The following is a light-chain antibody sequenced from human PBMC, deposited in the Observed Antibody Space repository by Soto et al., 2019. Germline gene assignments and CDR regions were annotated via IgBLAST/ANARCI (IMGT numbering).Light chain of an antibody. CDR2: WAS. V-gene: IGKV4-1*01. CDR3: HQYYSAPWT. Sequence: DIVLTQSPDSLAVSLGERATINCKSSQTVLHSSNDKYFLTWYQQKPGQPPKLLIYWASTRESGVPDRFSGSGSGTDFTLTISSLQAEDVAVYYCHQYYSAPWTFGQGTKVEIK. CDR1: QTVLHSSNDKYF. J-gene: IGKJ1*01.